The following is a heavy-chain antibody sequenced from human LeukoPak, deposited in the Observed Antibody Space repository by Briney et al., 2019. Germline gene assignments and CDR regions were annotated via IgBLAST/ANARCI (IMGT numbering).Heavy chain of an antibody. CDR3: ATSRNSGYGKSQYDY. J-gene: IGHJ4*02. CDR2: ISSSSSYT. Sequence: GGSLRLSCAASGFTFSDYYMSWIRQAPREGLGRVSYISSSSSYTNYADSVKGRFTISRDNAKNSLYLQINSLRAEDTPVYYCATSRNSGYGKSQYDYWGQGTLVTVSS. CDR1: GFTFSDYY. D-gene: IGHD5-12*01. V-gene: IGHV3-11*06.